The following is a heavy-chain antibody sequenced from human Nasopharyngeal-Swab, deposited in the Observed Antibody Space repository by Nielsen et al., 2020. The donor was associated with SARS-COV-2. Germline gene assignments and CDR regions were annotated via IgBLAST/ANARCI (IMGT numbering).Heavy chain of an antibody. Sequence: GGSLRLSCVASGFTFSSYAMSWVRQAPGKGLEWVSAISGGGGSTYYADSVKGRFTISRDNSKNTLYLQMNSLRAEDTAVYYCAKWEAPWYSSGWYFDYWGQGTLVTVSS. CDR1: GFTFSSYA. V-gene: IGHV3-23*01. D-gene: IGHD6-19*01. J-gene: IGHJ4*02. CDR2: ISGGGGST. CDR3: AKWEAPWYSSGWYFDY.